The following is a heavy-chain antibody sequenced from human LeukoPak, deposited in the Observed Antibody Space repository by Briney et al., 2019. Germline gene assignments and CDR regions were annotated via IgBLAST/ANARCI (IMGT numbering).Heavy chain of an antibody. D-gene: IGHD6-6*01. J-gene: IGHJ6*03. CDR3: AREYSSSSCCDYYYMDV. V-gene: IGHV1-69*05. CDR1: GGTFSSYA. CDR2: IIPIFGTA. Sequence: SVKVSCKASGGTFSSYAISWVQQAPGQGLEWMGGIIPIFGTANYAQKFQGRVTITTDESTSTAYMERSSLRSEDTAVYYCAREYSSSSCCDYYYMDVWGKGTTVTVSS.